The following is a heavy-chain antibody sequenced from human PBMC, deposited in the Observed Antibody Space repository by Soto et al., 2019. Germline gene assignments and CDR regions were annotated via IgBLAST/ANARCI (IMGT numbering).Heavy chain of an antibody. Sequence: QVQLQESGPGLVKPSGTLSLTCAVSGGSTSSNWWSWVRQPPGQGLEWIGEISQTGGPNYNPSLKSRVEISLDKSRNQCSRRLASLTAADTAFYYCARHTAVPRKGGFDLWGQGMGVTVSS. CDR2: ISQTGGP. CDR3: ARHTAVPRKGGFDL. J-gene: IGHJ4*02. D-gene: IGHD6-25*01. CDR1: GGSTSSNW. V-gene: IGHV4-4*02.